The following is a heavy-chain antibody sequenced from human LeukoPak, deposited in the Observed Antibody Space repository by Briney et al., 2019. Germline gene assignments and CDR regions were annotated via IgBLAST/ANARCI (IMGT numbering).Heavy chain of an antibody. CDR2: IYYSGST. V-gene: IGHV4-59*12. CDR1: GGFISSYC. J-gene: IGHJ4*02. D-gene: IGHD6-19*01. Sequence: SETLSLTCTVSGGFISSYCWSWIRQPPGKGLECIGYIYYSGSTNYNPSLKSRVTISVDTSKNQFSLKLSSVTAADTAVYYCARTGIAVAGPRKYYFDYWGQGTLVTVSS. CDR3: ARTGIAVAGPRKYYFDY.